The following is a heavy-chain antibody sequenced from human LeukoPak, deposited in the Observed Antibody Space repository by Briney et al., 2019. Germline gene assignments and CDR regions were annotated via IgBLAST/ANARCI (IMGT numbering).Heavy chain of an antibody. Sequence: SETLSLTCTVSGGSIASSPYHWAWIRQPPGRGPEWIGTVSHSGATQYNPSLTSRVTISVDTSKNQFSLKLSSVTAADTAVYYCARVRTIFGVVTPGALFDYWGQGTLVTVSS. CDR3: ARVRTIFGVVTPGALFDY. D-gene: IGHD3-3*01. CDR1: GGSIASSPYH. J-gene: IGHJ4*02. V-gene: IGHV4-39*07. CDR2: VSHSGAT.